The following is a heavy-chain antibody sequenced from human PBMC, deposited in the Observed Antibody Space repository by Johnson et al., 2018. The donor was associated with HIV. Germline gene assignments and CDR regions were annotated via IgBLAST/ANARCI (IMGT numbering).Heavy chain of an antibody. CDR1: GFTFSSYA. D-gene: IGHD6-6*01. V-gene: IGHV3-30*04. CDR2: ISYDGSNK. J-gene: IGHJ3*01. CDR3: YTSSFEAAFDV. Sequence: QVQLVESGGGLVQPGRSLRLSCAASGFTFSSYAMHWVRQAPGKGLEWVAVISYDGSNKYYADSVKGRFTISRDNSKNTLYLQMNSLRTEDTALYYCYTSSFEAAFDVWGQGTMVTVSS.